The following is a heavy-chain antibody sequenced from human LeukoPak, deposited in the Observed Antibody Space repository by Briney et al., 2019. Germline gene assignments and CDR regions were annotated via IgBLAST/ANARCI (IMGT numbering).Heavy chain of an antibody. CDR3: ARQITMRVVVHDAFDI. D-gene: IGHD3-22*01. Sequence: PSETLSLTCAVYGGSFSGYYWSWIRQPPGKGLEWIGEINHSGSTNYNPSLKSRVTISVDTSKNQSSLKLSSVTAADTAVYYCARQITMRVVVHDAFDIWGQGTMVTVSS. V-gene: IGHV4-34*01. J-gene: IGHJ3*02. CDR2: INHSGST. CDR1: GGSFSGYY.